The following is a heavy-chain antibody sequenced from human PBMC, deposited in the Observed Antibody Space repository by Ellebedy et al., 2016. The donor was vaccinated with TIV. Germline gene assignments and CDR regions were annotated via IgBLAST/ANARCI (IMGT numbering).Heavy chain of an antibody. Sequence: GESLKISCAASGFTFSSYSMHWVRQAPGKGLEWVAAISHDGSNKYYADSVKGRFTISRDNPKNTLYLQMNSLRAEDTAVYYCARELMLGVLDYWGQGTLVTVSS. CDR2: ISHDGSNK. J-gene: IGHJ4*02. CDR3: ARELMLGVLDY. CDR1: GFTFSSYS. V-gene: IGHV3-30-3*01. D-gene: IGHD3-3*01.